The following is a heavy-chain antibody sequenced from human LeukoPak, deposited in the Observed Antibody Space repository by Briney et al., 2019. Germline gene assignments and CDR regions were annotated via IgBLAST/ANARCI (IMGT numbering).Heavy chain of an antibody. CDR2: MNPNSGNT. D-gene: IGHD5-24*01. CDR1: GYTFTSYD. J-gene: IGHJ5*02. CDR3: ATDHSMADTAWWFDP. Sequence: GASVKVSCKASGYTFTSYDINWVRQATGQGLEWMGWMNPNSGNTGYAQKFQGRVTMTRNTSISTVYMELSSLRSEDTAFYYCATDHSMADTAWWFDPWGQGTLVTVSS. V-gene: IGHV1-8*01.